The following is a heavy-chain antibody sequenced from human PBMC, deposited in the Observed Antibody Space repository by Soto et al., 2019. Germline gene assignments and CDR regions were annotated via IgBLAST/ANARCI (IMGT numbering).Heavy chain of an antibody. Sequence: PGGSLRLSCAASGFTFSSYAMHWVRQAPGKGLEWVAVISYDGSNKYYADSVKGRFTISRDNSKNTLYLQMNSLRAEDTAVYYCARVVYDFWSGPGDYWGQGTLVTVSS. CDR2: ISYDGSNK. CDR1: GFTFSSYA. V-gene: IGHV3-30-3*01. D-gene: IGHD3-3*01. CDR3: ARVVYDFWSGPGDY. J-gene: IGHJ4*02.